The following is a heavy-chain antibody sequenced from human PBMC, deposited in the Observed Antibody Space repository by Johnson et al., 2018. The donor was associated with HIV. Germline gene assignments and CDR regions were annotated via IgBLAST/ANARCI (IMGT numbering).Heavy chain of an antibody. CDR3: AKATMSGNLHPAGAFDI. V-gene: IGHV3-13*01. D-gene: IGHD1-26*01. CDR2: IGTAGDT. J-gene: IGHJ3*02. CDR1: GFTFSSYD. Sequence: VQLVESGGGLVQPGGSLRLSCAASGFTFSSYDMHWVRQATGKGLEWVSAIGTAGDTYYPGSVKGRFTISRDNSKNTLYLQMNSLRAEVTAVYYCAKATMSGNLHPAGAFDIWGQGTMVTVSS.